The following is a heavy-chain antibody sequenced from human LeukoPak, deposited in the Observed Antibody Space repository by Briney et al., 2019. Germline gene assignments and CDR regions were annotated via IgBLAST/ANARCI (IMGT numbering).Heavy chain of an antibody. CDR2: ISSSRSYI. J-gene: IGHJ6*04. CDR3: ARYCSSTSCLYYYYGMDV. V-gene: IGHV3-21*01. CDR1: GFTFSSYS. Sequence: GGSLRLSCAASGFTFSSYSMNWVRQAPGKGLEWVSSISSSRSYIYYADSVKGRFTISRDNAKNSLYLQMNSLRAEDTAVYYCARYCSSTSCLYYYYGMDVWGKGTTVTVSS. D-gene: IGHD2-2*01.